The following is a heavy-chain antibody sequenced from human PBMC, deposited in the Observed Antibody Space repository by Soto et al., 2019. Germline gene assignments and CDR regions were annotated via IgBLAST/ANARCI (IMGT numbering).Heavy chain of an antibody. D-gene: IGHD3-22*01. Sequence: GGSLRLSCAASGFTFSHYGMHWVRQAPGKELEWVAVISNDGNNKYYADSVKGRFTISRDNSKNTLDLQLNSLRAEDTAVYFCAKERVSGNHKVWPQGNLGQGALVTVSS. CDR2: ISNDGNNK. CDR3: AKERVSGNHKVWPQGN. CDR1: GFTFSHYG. J-gene: IGHJ4*02. V-gene: IGHV3-30*18.